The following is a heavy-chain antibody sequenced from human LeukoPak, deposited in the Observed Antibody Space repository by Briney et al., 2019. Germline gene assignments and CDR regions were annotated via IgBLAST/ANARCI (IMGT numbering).Heavy chain of an antibody. J-gene: IGHJ4*02. CDR2: TYYRARWYN. D-gene: IGHD2/OR15-2a*01. Sequence: SQTLSLTCAISGDSVSSTNGVAWNWIRQSPSRGLEWLGRTYYRARWYNDYAESVKSRITVNPDTSKNQFSPQLNSVTPEDTAVYYCARGKNNAFDYWGQGTLVTVSS. CDR3: ARGKNNAFDY. V-gene: IGHV6-1*01. CDR1: GDSVSSTNGVA.